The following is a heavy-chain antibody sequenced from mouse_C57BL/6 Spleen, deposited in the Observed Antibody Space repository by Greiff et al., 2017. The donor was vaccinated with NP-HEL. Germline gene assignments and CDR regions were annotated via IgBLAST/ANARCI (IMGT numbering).Heavy chain of an antibody. V-gene: IGHV5-6*01. CDR1: GFTFSSYG. Sequence: VQLKESGGDLVKPGGSLKLSCAASGFTFSSYGMSWVRQTPDKRLEWVATISSGGSYTYYPDSVKGRFTISRDNAKNTLYLQMSSLKSEDTAMYYCARGGNLSYWYFDVWGTGTTVTVSS. CDR3: ARGGNLSYWYFDV. CDR2: ISSGGSYT. J-gene: IGHJ1*03. D-gene: IGHD2-1*01.